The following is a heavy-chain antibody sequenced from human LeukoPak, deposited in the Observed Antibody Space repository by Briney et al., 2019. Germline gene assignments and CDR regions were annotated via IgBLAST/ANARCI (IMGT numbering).Heavy chain of an antibody. J-gene: IGHJ4*02. D-gene: IGHD5-12*01. V-gene: IGHV1-2*02. Sequence: ASVKVSCKASGYTFTGYYMHWVRQAPGQGLEWMGWINPNSGGTNYAQKFQGRVTMTRDTSISTAYMELSRLRSDDTAVHYCARGMRSASGYDLYYFDYRGQGTLVTVSS. CDR2: INPNSGGT. CDR1: GYTFTGYY. CDR3: ARGMRSASGYDLYYFDY.